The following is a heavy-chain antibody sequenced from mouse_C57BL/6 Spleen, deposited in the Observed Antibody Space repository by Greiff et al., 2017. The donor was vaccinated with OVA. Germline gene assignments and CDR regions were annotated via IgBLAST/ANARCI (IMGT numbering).Heavy chain of an antibody. D-gene: IGHD1-1*01. CDR2: IDPSDSYT. V-gene: IGHV1-69*01. J-gene: IGHJ2*01. CDR1: GYPFTSYW. CDR3: ARHGSSYDFDY. Sequence: QVQLQQPGAELVMPGASVKLSCKASGYPFTSYWMHWVKQRPGQGLEWIGEIDPSDSYTTSNQKFKGKSTLTVDKYSSTAYMQLSSLTSEDSAVYYCARHGSSYDFDYWGQGTTLTVSS.